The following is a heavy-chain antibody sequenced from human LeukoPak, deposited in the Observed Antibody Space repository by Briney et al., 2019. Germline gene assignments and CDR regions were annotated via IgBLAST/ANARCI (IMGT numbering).Heavy chain of an antibody. J-gene: IGHJ4*02. D-gene: IGHD1-26*01. CDR2: ISGSGANT. CDR3: ANSISGIYRQFDH. V-gene: IGHV3-23*01. Sequence: SGGSLRLSCAASGFTFSSYAVGWVRQAPGKGLDWVSAISGSGANTYYADSVKGRFTISRDNSKNTLYLHMNTLRAEDTAFYYCANSISGIYRQFDHWGQGTLVTVSS. CDR1: GFTFSSYA.